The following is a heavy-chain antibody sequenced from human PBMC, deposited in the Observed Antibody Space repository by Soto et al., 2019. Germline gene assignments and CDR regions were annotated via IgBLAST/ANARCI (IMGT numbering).Heavy chain of an antibody. CDR2: IIPIFGTA. CDR1: GGTFSSYA. Sequence: SVKVSCKASGGTFSSYAMSWVRQAPGQGLEWMGGIIPIFGTANYAQKFQGRVTITADKSTSTAYMELSSLRSEDTALYYCARDGVAAGNFNFDYWGQGTLVTVSS. J-gene: IGHJ4*02. V-gene: IGHV1-69*06. D-gene: IGHD6-25*01. CDR3: ARDGVAAGNFNFDY.